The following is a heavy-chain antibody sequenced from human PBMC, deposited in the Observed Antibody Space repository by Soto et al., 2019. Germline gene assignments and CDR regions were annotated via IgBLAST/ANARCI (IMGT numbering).Heavy chain of an antibody. CDR2: IIPIFGTA. V-gene: IGHV1-69*13. D-gene: IGHD6-13*01. J-gene: IGHJ4*02. Sequence: ASVKVSCKASGGTFSSYAISWVRQAPGQGLEWMGGIIPIFGTANYAQKFQGRVTITADESTSTAYMELSSLRSEDTAVYYCAREVWGNTQGLAAAGTFDYWGQGNLVTVSS. CDR3: AREVWGNTQGLAAAGTFDY. CDR1: GGTFSSYA.